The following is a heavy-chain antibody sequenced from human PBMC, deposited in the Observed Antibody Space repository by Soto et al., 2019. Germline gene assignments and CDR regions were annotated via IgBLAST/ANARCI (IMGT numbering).Heavy chain of an antibody. CDR1: GFSISSYW. V-gene: IGHV3-7*04. Sequence: EVQLVESGGGLVQPGGSLRLSCAASGFSISSYWMTWVRQAPGKGLEWVANIKQDGTEKFYVDSVKGRSTISRDNAKNSQYLQMNSLRAEDTAVYYCARDGNGIVATINVFDYWGQGTLVTVSS. CDR2: IKQDGTEK. D-gene: IGHD5-12*01. CDR3: ARDGNGIVATINVFDY. J-gene: IGHJ4*02.